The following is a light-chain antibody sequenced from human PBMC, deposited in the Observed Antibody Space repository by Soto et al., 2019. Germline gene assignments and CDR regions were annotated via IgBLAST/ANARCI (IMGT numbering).Light chain of an antibody. Sequence: PGERATLSCRASQSVTSNFAWYQQTPGQAPRLLIYDASNRATGVPARFSGSGSGTDFSLTISSLEPEDFAVYYCQQRGTWPPLFAFGPGTRVDI. V-gene: IGKV3-11*01. CDR3: QQRGTWPPLFA. CDR1: QSVTSN. CDR2: DAS. J-gene: IGKJ3*01.